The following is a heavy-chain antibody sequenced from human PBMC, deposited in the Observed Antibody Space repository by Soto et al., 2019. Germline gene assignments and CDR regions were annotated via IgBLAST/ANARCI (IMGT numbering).Heavy chain of an antibody. Sequence: HPGGSLRLSCAASGFTFSSYAMSWVRQAPGKGLEWVSAISGSGGSTYHADSVKGRFTISRDNSKNTLYLQMNSLRAEDTAVYYCAKVDDDGSSWYGFFYYYYGMDVWGQGTTVTVSS. CDR1: GFTFSSYA. J-gene: IGHJ6*02. CDR2: ISGSGGST. V-gene: IGHV3-23*01. CDR3: AKVDDDGSSWYGFFYYYYGMDV. D-gene: IGHD6-13*01.